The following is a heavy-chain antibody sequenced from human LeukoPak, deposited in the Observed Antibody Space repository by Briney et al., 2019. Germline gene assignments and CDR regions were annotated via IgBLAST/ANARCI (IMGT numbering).Heavy chain of an antibody. CDR2: IYYSGST. CDR3: ARHWQVPAAITY. Sequence: SETLSLTCTVSGGSISSSSYYWGWIRQPPGKGLEWIGSIYYSGSTYYNPSLKSRVTISVDTSKNQFSLKLSSVTAADTAVYYCARHWQVPAAITYWGQGTLVTVSS. V-gene: IGHV4-39*01. D-gene: IGHD2-2*01. J-gene: IGHJ4*02. CDR1: GGSISSSSYY.